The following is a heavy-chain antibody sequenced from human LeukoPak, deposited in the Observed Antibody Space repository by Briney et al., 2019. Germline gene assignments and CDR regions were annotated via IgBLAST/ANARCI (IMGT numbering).Heavy chain of an antibody. J-gene: IGHJ4*02. CDR3: ARDGRSFGYDY. D-gene: IGHD1-26*01. Sequence: TGGSLRLSCAASGFTFRSYGMSWVRQAPGKGLEWVANIKQDGSEKNYVDSVKGRFTISRDNAKNSLYLQMNSLRAEDTAVYYCARDGRSFGYDYWGQGTLVTVSS. CDR1: GFTFRSYG. V-gene: IGHV3-7*01. CDR2: IKQDGSEK.